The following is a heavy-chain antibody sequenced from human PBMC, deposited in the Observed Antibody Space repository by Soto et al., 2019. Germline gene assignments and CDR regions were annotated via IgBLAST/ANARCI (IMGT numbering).Heavy chain of an antibody. CDR3: ARDFPIDYYDSSETADF. J-gene: IGHJ4*02. CDR2: ISSISTYI. V-gene: IGHV3-21*02. D-gene: IGHD3-22*01. CDR1: GFTFSSYN. Sequence: VQLVESGGGLVKPGGSLRLSCAASGFTFSSYNMNWVRQAPGKGLEWVSSISSISTYIYYADSVKGRFTISRDNAKNSLYLQMNSLRAEDTAVYFCARDFPIDYYDSSETADFWGQGTLVTVSS.